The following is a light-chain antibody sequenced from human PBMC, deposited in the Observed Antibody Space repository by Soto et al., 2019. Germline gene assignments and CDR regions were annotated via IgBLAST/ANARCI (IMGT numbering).Light chain of an antibody. CDR1: ESVSSN. Sequence: EVVMTQCPATLSVCPGERATLSCRASESVSSNLAWYQQRPGQAPRLVIYGASTRATGIPARFSGGGSGTEFTLTISSLQSEDFAVYYCQQYYSWPPITFGQGTRLEI. V-gene: IGKV3-15*01. J-gene: IGKJ5*01. CDR2: GAS. CDR3: QQYYSWPPIT.